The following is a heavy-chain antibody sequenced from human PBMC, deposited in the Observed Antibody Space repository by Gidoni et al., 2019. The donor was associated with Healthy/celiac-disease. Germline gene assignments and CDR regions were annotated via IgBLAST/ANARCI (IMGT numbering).Heavy chain of an antibody. CDR1: GFTFSSYA. CDR2: ISGSGGSP. D-gene: IGHD3-3*01. CDR3: AKEYYDFWSGYLFDY. J-gene: IGHJ4*02. V-gene: IGHV3-23*04. Sequence: VQLVASGGGLVQPGGSLRLSCAASGFTFSSYAMSWVRQSPGKGLEWVSAISGSGGSPYYAEYVKGRFTISRDKSKNTLYLQMNSLRAEDTAVYYCAKEYYDFWSGYLFDYWGQGTLVTVSS.